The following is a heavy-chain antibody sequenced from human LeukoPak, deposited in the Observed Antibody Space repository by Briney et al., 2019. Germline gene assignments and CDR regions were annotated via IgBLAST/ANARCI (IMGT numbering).Heavy chain of an antibody. CDR1: GFTFNSYL. J-gene: IGHJ4*02. D-gene: IGHD3-10*01. Sequence: QPGGSLRLSCAASGFTFNSYLMSWVRQAPGKGLEWVSVLFTGGGRTLYADSVKGRFTISGDTSRTTLYLQMNGLRAEDTAVYYCAKECDYSPGHKFDLWGQGTLVTVSS. V-gene: IGHV3-23*01. CDR2: LFTGGGRT. CDR3: AKECDYSPGHKFDL.